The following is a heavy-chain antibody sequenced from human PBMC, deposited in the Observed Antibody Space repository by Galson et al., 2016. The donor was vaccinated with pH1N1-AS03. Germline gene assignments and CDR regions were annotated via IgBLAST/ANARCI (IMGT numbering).Heavy chain of an antibody. Sequence: VQVVESGGGVVQPGRSLRLSCAVSGFPVSSNYMTWVRQAPGKGLEWVSLIHAGGGTNYADSVKGRFTISRDNSKNTVFIQMNSLRAEDTAVYYCAKDLCSGAVCHYLDYWGQGTLVTVSS. CDR3: AKDLCSGAVCHYLDY. D-gene: IGHD2-15*01. CDR2: IHAGGGT. V-gene: IGHV3-66*01. J-gene: IGHJ4*02. CDR1: GFPVSSNY.